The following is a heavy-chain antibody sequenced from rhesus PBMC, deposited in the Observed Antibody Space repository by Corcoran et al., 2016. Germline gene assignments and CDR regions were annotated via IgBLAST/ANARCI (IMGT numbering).Heavy chain of an antibody. CDR3: ASWQQRRIIH. D-gene: IGHD6-31*01. CDR2: ININSGST. J-gene: IGHJ4*01. V-gene: IGHV4-80*01. CDR1: AVSFSRYW. Sequence: QVQLQESGTVVVQPSETLSLTCAVSAVSFSRYWLSWFRPPPGKRLEWIGEININSGSTNYNPSLTSRVTISKDASKTQFSLNLYSVTAADTAVYFCASWQQRRIIHWGQGVLVTVSS.